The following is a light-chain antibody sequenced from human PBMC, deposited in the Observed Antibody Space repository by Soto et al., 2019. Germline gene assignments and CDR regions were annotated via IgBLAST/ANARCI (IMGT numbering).Light chain of an antibody. CDR1: QSVSSTY. J-gene: IGKJ1*01. CDR2: GAS. V-gene: IGKV3-15*01. Sequence: EIVLTQSSGTLSLSPEERATLSCRASQSVSSTYLAWYQRKPGQAPRLLIYGASTRATGIPARFSGSGSGAEFTLTISSLQSEDFAIYYCQQYNNWPWTFGQGTKVDI. CDR3: QQYNNWPWT.